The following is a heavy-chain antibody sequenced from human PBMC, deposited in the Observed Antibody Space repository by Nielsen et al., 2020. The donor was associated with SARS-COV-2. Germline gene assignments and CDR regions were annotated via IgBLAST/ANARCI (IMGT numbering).Heavy chain of an antibody. D-gene: IGHD1-1*01. J-gene: IGHJ4*02. CDR2: INFDGTGT. Sequence: GESLKISCTASGFTFTAYWMHWVRQAPGKGLTWVSHINFDGTGTSYADSVKGRFTISRDNAKNTVYLQMNSLRAEDTAVYFCTNWNDGYWGQGTPVTVSS. V-gene: IGHV3-74*01. CDR1: GFTFTAYW. CDR3: TNWNDGY.